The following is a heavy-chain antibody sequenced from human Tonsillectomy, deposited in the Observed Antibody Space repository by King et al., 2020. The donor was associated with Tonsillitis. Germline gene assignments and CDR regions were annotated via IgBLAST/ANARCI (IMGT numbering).Heavy chain of an antibody. J-gene: IGHJ3*02. D-gene: IGHD4-23*01. CDR3: ARVGVDGGKYDAVDI. V-gene: IGHV1-46*03. CDR2: MNPSGGST. CDR1: GYTFTSYF. Sequence: QLVQSGAEVKKPGASVKVSCKASGYTFTSYFMHWVRQAPGQGLEWMGIMNPSGGSTRYAQKFQGRVTMTRDTSTSTVYMELSSLRSEDTDVYYCARVGVDGGKYDAVDIWGQGTMVTVSS.